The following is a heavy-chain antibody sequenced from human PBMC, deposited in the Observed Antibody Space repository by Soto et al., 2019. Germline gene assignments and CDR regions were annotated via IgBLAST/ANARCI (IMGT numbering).Heavy chain of an antibody. Sequence: SETLSLTCTVSGGSITSGDYYWSWIRQPTGKGLVWIVYINYSGSPYYNPSLKSRITTSVDTTKHQFSLKLSSVTAAYTAVYYCARAGGYPDYFDYWGQGTLVTVSS. J-gene: IGHJ4*02. CDR2: INYSGSP. D-gene: IGHD3-22*01. V-gene: IGHV4-30-4*01. CDR1: GGSITSGDYY. CDR3: ARAGGYPDYFDY.